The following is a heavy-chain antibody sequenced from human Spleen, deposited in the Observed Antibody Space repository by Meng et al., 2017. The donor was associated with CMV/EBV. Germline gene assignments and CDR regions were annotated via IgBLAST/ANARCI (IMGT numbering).Heavy chain of an antibody. D-gene: IGHD6-19*01. CDR2: ISGSGGST. Sequence: GESLKISCAASGFPFRTYAMSWVRQAPGKGLEWVSGISGSGGSTYYADSVNGRFTISRDNSKNTLYLQMNSLRAEDTAVYYCAKDVSSGWYYFDYWGQGTLVTVSS. CDR1: GFPFRTYA. V-gene: IGHV3-23*01. J-gene: IGHJ4*02. CDR3: AKDVSSGWYYFDY.